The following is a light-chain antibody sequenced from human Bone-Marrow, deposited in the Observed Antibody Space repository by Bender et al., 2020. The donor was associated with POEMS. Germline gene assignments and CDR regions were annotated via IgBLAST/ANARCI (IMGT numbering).Light chain of an antibody. Sequence: YELTQPPSVSVSPGQTASVTCSGGKLGEKFGCWYQLKPGQSPVLVIYEDTKRPSGVPDRFSGSKSGTSASLAITGLQSDDEAIYFCVAWDASLNGWVFGGGTKLTVL. CDR3: VAWDASLNGWV. CDR1: KLGEKF. V-gene: IGLV3-1*01. J-gene: IGLJ3*02. CDR2: EDT.